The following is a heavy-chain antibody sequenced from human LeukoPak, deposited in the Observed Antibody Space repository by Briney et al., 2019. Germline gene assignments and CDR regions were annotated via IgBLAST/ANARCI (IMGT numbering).Heavy chain of an antibody. CDR1: GYSFTTYW. CDR2: IYPTDSET. V-gene: IGHV5-51*01. Sequence: AQSLKVSCKGSGYSFTTYWVAWVRQMPGKGLEWMGTIYPTDSETTYSPSFQGHVTISVDKSIGIAYLQCTSLKTSDTAIYYCARGGHGNFDYWGQGTLVSVSS. J-gene: IGHJ4*02. D-gene: IGHD1-14*01. CDR3: ARGGHGNFDY.